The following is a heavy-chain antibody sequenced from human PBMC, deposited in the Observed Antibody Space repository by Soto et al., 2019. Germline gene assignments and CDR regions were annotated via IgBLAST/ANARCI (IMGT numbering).Heavy chain of an antibody. CDR3: ASRARPDFYYMDV. Sequence: EVQLVESGGGLAQPGGSLRLSCAASGFTLSGYAMDWVRQAPGKGLEYVSGISSNGVGTYYANSVQGRFTISRDNSKNSVYLQMDSLRPDDMAVYYCASRARPDFYYMDVWGKGTTVTVSS. V-gene: IGHV3-64*01. CDR2: ISSNGVGT. CDR1: GFTLSGYA. J-gene: IGHJ6*03. D-gene: IGHD6-6*01.